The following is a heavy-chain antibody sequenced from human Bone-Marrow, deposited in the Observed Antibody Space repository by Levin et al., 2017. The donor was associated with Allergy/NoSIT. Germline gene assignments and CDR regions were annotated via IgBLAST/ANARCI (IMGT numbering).Heavy chain of an antibody. D-gene: IGHD3-10*01. CDR3: AIHGSGNDYSACDS. Sequence: LSLTCAASGFTVSSNHMSWVRQAPGKGLEWVSLIYSGGRGYYADSVRGRFTISRDNSKNTLYLQLNSLRAADTAVSYCAIHGSGNDYSACDSWGQGTMVAVSS. CDR2: IYSGGRG. V-gene: IGHV3-53*01. J-gene: IGHJ3*02. CDR1: GFTVSSNH.